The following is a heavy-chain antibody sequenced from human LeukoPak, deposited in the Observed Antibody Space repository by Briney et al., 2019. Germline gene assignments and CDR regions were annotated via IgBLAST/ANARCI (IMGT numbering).Heavy chain of an antibody. CDR1: GYTLTELS. CDR2: FDPEDGET. V-gene: IGHV1-24*01. CDR3: ATFGDSSSYSWVGHYYYGMDV. D-gene: IGHD3-22*01. J-gene: IGHJ6*02. Sequence: GASVKVSCKVSGYTLTELSMHWVRQAPGKGLEWMGGFDPEDGETIYAQKFQGRVTMTEDTSTDTAYMELSSLRSEDTAVYYCATFGDSSSYSWVGHYYYGMDVWGQGTTVTVSS.